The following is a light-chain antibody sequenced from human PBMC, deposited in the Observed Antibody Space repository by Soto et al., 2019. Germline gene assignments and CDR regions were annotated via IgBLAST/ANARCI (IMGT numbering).Light chain of an antibody. CDR1: QSVSSN. Sequence: EIVMTQSPATLSVSPGERATLSCRASQSVSSNLAWYQQKPGQAPRLLIYGASTRATGIPARFSGSGSGTEFTLTISSLQSKDFAIYYCQQYNNWPTWTFGPGTRVEIK. CDR3: QQYNNWPTWT. V-gene: IGKV3-15*01. CDR2: GAS. J-gene: IGKJ1*01.